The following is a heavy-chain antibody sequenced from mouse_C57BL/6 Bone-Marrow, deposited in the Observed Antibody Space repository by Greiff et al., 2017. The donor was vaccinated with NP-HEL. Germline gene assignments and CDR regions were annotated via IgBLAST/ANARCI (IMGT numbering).Heavy chain of an antibody. CDR3: AREGGGSGHFAY. Sequence: QVQLQQSGPELVKPGASVKISCKASGYAFSSSWMNWVKQRPGQGLEWIGRIYPGDGDTNYNGKFKGKATLTADKSSSTAYMQLSSLTSEDSAVYFCAREGGGSGHFAYWGQGTLVTVSA. CDR1: GYAFSSSW. CDR2: IYPGDGDT. D-gene: IGHD3-2*02. J-gene: IGHJ3*01. V-gene: IGHV1-82*01.